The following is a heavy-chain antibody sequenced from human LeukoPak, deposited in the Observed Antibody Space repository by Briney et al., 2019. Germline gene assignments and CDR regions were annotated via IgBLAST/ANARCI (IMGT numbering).Heavy chain of an antibody. CDR1: GFRFGGYS. CDR3: ARIRGSTLAISYMDV. J-gene: IGHJ6*03. V-gene: IGHV3-48*04. Sequence: GGSLRLSCTASGFRFGGYSIHWVRQAPGKGLEWLSYISVSGTIHADSVMGRVTVSRDNAKNPLYLQMNSLRAEDTAVYYCARIRGSTLAISYMDVWGKGTTVTVSS. D-gene: IGHD2-21*01. CDR2: ISVSGT.